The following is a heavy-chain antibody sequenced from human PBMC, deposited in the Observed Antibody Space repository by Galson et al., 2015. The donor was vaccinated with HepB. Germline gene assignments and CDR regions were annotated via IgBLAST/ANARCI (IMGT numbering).Heavy chain of an antibody. J-gene: IGHJ4*02. V-gene: IGHV3-33*01. CDR1: GFTFSSYG. CDR3: ARDADIVVVPAATLFDY. CDR2: IWYDGSNK. Sequence: LRLSCAASGFTFSSYGMHWVRQAPGKGLEWVAVIWYDGSNKYYADSVKGRFTISRDNSKNTLYLQMNSLRAEDTAVYYCARDADIVVVPAATLFDYWGQGTLVIVSS. D-gene: IGHD2-2*01.